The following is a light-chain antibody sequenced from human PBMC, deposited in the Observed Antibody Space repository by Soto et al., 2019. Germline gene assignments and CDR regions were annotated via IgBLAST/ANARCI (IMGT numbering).Light chain of an antibody. CDR3: QQYGRSPRFT. J-gene: IGKJ3*01. CDR1: QSVRSSY. Sequence: EIVLTQSPGTLSLSPGERATVACRASQSVRSSYLAWYKQKPGQTPRLLIYGASTRATRIQDRFSGSGSGTDFTLTISRLVPQEVAVYYCQQYGRSPRFTFGPGTKVDIK. V-gene: IGKV3-20*01. CDR2: GAS.